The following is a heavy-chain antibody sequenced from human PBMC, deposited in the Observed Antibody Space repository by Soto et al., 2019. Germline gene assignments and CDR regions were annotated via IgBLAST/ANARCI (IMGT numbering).Heavy chain of an antibody. CDR2: ISYDGSNK. Sequence: GGSRRLSWAASGFTFCSYGMHWVRQAPGKGLEWVAVISYDGSNKYYADSVKGRFTISRDNSKNTLYLQMNSLRAEDTAVYYCAKSGGYYHNWFDPWGQGTLVTVSS. CDR3: AKSGGYYHNWFDP. V-gene: IGHV3-30*18. CDR1: GFTFCSYG. J-gene: IGHJ5*02. D-gene: IGHD3-22*01.